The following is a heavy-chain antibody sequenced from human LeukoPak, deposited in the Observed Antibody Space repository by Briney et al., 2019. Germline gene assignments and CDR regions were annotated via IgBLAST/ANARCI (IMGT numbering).Heavy chain of an antibody. Sequence: PSVTLSLTCAVYGGSFSGYYWSWIRQPPGKGLEWIGEINHSGSTNYNPSLKSRVTISVDTSKNQFSLKLSSVTAADTAVYYCARGGWESSSSWYHYWGQGTLVTVSS. J-gene: IGHJ4*02. V-gene: IGHV4-34*01. D-gene: IGHD6-13*01. CDR2: INHSGST. CDR3: ARGGWESSSSWYHY. CDR1: GGSFSGYY.